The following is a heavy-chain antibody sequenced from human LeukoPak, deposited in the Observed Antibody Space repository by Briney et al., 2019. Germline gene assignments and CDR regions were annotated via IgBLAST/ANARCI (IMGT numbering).Heavy chain of an antibody. CDR1: GGSISSGDYY. D-gene: IGHD3-3*01. CDR3: ARDRFWSGYTYFDY. Sequence: SQTLSLTCTVSGGSISSGDYYWSWIRQPPGKGLEWTGYIYYSGSTYYNPSLKSRVTISVDTSKNQFSLKLSSVTAADTAVYYCARDRFWSGYTYFDYWGQGTLVTVSS. V-gene: IGHV4-30-4*08. J-gene: IGHJ4*02. CDR2: IYYSGST.